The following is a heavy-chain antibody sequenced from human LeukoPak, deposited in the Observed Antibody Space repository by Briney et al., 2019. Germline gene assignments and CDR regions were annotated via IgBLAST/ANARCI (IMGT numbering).Heavy chain of an antibody. Sequence: GGSLRLSCAASGFTFSDYYMSWIRQAPGKGLEWVSYISSSGSTIYYADSAKGRFTISRDNAKNSLYLQMNSLRAEDTAVYYCARRIQLWELTYYYYYGMDVWGQGTTVTVSS. J-gene: IGHJ6*02. D-gene: IGHD5-18*01. CDR1: GFTFSDYY. CDR2: ISSSGSTI. CDR3: ARRIQLWELTYYYYYGMDV. V-gene: IGHV3-11*01.